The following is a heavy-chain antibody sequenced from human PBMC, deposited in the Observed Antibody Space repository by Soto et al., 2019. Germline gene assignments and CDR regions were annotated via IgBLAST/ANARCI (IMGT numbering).Heavy chain of an antibody. Sequence: EVQLVESGGGLVKPGGSLRLSCAASGFTFSSYSMNWVRQAPGKGLEWASSISSSSSYIYYADSVKGRFTISRDNAKNSLYLQMNSLRAEDTAVYYCARDGDCSGGSCYSNYGMDVWGQGTTVTVSS. CDR3: ARDGDCSGGSCYSNYGMDV. CDR2: ISSSSSYI. CDR1: GFTFSSYS. D-gene: IGHD2-15*01. V-gene: IGHV3-21*01. J-gene: IGHJ6*02.